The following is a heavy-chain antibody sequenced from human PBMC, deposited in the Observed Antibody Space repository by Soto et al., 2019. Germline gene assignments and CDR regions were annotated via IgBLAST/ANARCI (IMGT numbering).Heavy chain of an antibody. CDR3: TREMAVLGREYDY. V-gene: IGHV1-18*01. CDR1: GYTFTKNV. Sequence: QVQLVQSGAEVKNPGASVKVSCKTSGYTFTKNVVGWVRQAPGQGLEWMGWISGSSGNANYGEKVQGRITLTRDTSTITAYIELRNLRSDNAAEYYSTREMAVLGREYDYRGKGILGTVSS. J-gene: IGHJ4*02. D-gene: IGHD2-8*01. CDR2: ISGSSGNA.